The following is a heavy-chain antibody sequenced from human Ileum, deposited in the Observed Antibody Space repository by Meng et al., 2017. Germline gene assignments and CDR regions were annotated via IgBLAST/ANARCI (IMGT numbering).Heavy chain of an antibody. V-gene: IGHV4-61*08. CDR2: AST. D-gene: IGHD1-26*01. Sequence: QVQLQASGQGLVRPSETLSLICTVSGGSVSRAGYQWGWIRQPPGKGLEWIGYASTNYNPSLKSRVTISLDTSRNQFSLSLSSVTAADTAVYYCARDHMGSLDYWGQGILVTVSS. J-gene: IGHJ4*02. CDR3: ARDHMGSLDY. CDR1: GGSVSRAGYQ.